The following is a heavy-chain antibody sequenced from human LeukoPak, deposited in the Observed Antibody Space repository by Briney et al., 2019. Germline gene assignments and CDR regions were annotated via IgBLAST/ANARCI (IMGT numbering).Heavy chain of an antibody. Sequence: ASVKVSCKASGGTFSSYAISWVRQAPGQGLEWMGWISAYNGNTNYAQKLQGRVTMTTDTSTSTAYMELRSLRSDDTAVYYCARDGREMGYYGSGSPYYYYYGMDVWGQGTTVTVSS. D-gene: IGHD3-10*01. CDR3: ARDGREMGYYGSGSPYYYYYGMDV. V-gene: IGHV1-18*01. CDR2: ISAYNGNT. J-gene: IGHJ6*02. CDR1: GGTFSSYA.